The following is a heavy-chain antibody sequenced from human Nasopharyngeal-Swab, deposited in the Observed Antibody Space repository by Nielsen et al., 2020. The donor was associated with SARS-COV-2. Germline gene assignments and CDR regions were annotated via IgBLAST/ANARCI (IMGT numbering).Heavy chain of an antibody. CDR3: ARGIAAAKHYYYYMDV. V-gene: IGHV1-18*01. CDR2: ISAYNGNT. J-gene: IGHJ6*03. D-gene: IGHD6-13*01. Sequence: WVRQAPGQGIEWMGWISAYNGNTNYAQKLQGRVTMTTDTSTSTAYMELRSLRSDDTAVYYCARGIAAAKHYYYYMDVWGKGTMVTVSS.